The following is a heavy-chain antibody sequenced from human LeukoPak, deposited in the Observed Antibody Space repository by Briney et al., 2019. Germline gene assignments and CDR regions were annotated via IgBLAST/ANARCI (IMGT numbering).Heavy chain of an antibody. V-gene: IGHV4-39*01. D-gene: IGHD4-17*01. CDR2: VSHGGNT. CDR3: ARQFFYGDMQGFDP. Sequence: SETLSLTCTVSGGSISSGSYYWSWIRQPPGKGLEWIGGVSHGGNTYYNPSLKSRVTISVDTSKNQFSLKLSSVTAADTAVYYCARQFFYGDMQGFDPWGQGTLVTVSS. CDR1: GGSISSGSYY. J-gene: IGHJ5*02.